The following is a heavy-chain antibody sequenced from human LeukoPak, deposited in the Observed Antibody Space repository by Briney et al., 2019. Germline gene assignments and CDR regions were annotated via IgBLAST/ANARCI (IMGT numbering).Heavy chain of an antibody. V-gene: IGHV3-7*04. D-gene: IGHD2-15*01. CDR1: GFTFSSYW. J-gene: IGHJ4*02. Sequence: GGSLRLSCAASGFTFSSYWMSWVRQAPGKGLEWVANINQDGREKYYVDSVKGRFTISRDNAKNSLYLQMNSLRAEDTAVNFCARGDKFSGDYWGQGTLVTVSS. CDR2: INQDGREK. CDR3: ARGDKFSGDY.